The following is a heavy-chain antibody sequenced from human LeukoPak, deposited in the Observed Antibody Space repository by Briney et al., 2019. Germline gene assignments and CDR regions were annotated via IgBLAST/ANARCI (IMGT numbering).Heavy chain of an antibody. CDR2: IYSGGST. D-gene: IGHD5-12*01. Sequence: GGSLRLSCAASGFTVSSNYMSWVRQAPGKGLEWGSVIYSGGSTYYADSVRGRFTISRDNSKNTLYLQMNSLRAEDTAVYYCAREAPSGYDYLDYWGQGTLVTVSS. CDR3: AREAPSGYDYLDY. J-gene: IGHJ4*02. V-gene: IGHV3-53*01. CDR1: GFTVSSNY.